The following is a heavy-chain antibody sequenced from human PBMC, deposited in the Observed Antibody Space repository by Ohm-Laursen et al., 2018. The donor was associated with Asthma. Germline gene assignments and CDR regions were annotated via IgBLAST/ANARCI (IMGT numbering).Heavy chain of an antibody. J-gene: IGHJ6*02. Sequence: TLSFTCAVYGVSFSGYHWGRDRQPPGQGLEWVGFIFSNGSTSYNPSLRSCVAISIDTSKNQFSLKVTSVIAADTAVYFCARDGGGYGVNYYYYGMDVWGQGTTVSVSS. D-gene: IGHD5-12*01. V-gene: IGHV4-30-4*08. CDR2: IFSNGST. CDR1: GVSFSGYH. CDR3: ARDGGGYGVNYYYYGMDV.